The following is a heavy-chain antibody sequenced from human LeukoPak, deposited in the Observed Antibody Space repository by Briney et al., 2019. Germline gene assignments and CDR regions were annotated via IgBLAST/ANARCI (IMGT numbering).Heavy chain of an antibody. J-gene: IGHJ4*02. CDR3: AITSAAAGPFDY. D-gene: IGHD6-13*01. Sequence: SVKVSCKASGGTFSSYAISWVRQAPGQGLEWMGGIIPIFGTANYAQKFQGRVTITADKSTSTAYMELSSLRSEDTAVYYCAITSAAAGPFDYWGQGTLVTVSS. CDR1: GGTFSSYA. V-gene: IGHV1-69*06. CDR2: IIPIFGTA.